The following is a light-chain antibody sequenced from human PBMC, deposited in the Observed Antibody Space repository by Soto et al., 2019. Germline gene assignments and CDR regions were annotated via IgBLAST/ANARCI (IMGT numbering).Light chain of an antibody. V-gene: IGLV2-23*01. J-gene: IGLJ1*01. Sequence: QSVLTQPASVSGSPGQSITISYTGTSSDVGSYNLVSWYQHHPGKTPKLIIYEGSRRPSGVSNRFSGSKSGNTASLTISGLLAQEEADYYCCSYATSSAYVFGSGTKVTV. CDR2: EGS. CDR1: SSDVGSYNL. CDR3: CSYATSSAYV.